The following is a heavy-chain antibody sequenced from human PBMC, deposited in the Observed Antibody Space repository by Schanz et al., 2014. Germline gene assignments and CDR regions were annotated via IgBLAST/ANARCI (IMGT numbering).Heavy chain of an antibody. J-gene: IGHJ4*02. CDR3: AKDRRDNYGSGTFYFEH. V-gene: IGHV3-7*01. D-gene: IGHD3-10*01. CDR2: INPDGSGK. Sequence: EVQLVESGGGLVQPGGSLRLSCAASGYTFSSNAMSWVRQAPDKGLEWVAKINPDGSGKYYVVSVEGRFTISRDTSKNTLYLQMSSLRAEDTALDFCAKDRRDNYGSGTFYFEHWGQGTLVTVSS. CDR1: GYTFSSNA.